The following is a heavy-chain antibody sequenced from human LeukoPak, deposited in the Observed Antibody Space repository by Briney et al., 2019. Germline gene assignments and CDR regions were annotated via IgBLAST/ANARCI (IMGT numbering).Heavy chain of an antibody. J-gene: IGHJ6*04. CDR2: ISGSGGST. Sequence: PGGSLRPSCAASGFTFSSYAMSWVRQAPGKGLEWVSAISGSGGSTYYADSVKGRFTISRDNSKNTLYLQMNTLRAEDTAVYYCAKDQAYYYDSRGLMDVWGKGTTVTVSS. V-gene: IGHV3-23*01. CDR1: GFTFSSYA. D-gene: IGHD3-22*01. CDR3: AKDQAYYYDSRGLMDV.